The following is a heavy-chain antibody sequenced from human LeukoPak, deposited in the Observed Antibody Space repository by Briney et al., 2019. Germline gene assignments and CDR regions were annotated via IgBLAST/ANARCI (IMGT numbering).Heavy chain of an antibody. CDR3: ARGVPYDSSGSYYYYYYYMDV. CDR2: ISAYNGNT. CDR1: GYTFTSYG. J-gene: IGHJ6*03. D-gene: IGHD3-22*01. Sequence: ASAKVSCKASGYTFTSYGISWVRQAPGQGLEWMGWISAYNGNTNYAQKLQGRVTMTTDTSTSTAYMELRSLRSDDTAVYYCARGVPYDSSGSYYYYYYYMDVWGKGTTVTVSS. V-gene: IGHV1-18*01.